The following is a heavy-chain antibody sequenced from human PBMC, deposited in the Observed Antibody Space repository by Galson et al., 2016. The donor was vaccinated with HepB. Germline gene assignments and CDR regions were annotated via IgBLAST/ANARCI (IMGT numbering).Heavy chain of an antibody. D-gene: IGHD6-19*01. CDR2: KKQDGSEN. J-gene: IGHJ2*01. V-gene: IGHV3-7*03. CDR1: RFTFINSW. Sequence: SLRLSCAASRFTFINSWMSWVRQAPGKGLEWVANKKQDGSENYYVDSVKGRFTISRDNAKNSLFLQMNGLRAEDTAVYYCARALSSSGWTYWYFDLWGRGTLVTVSS. CDR3: ARALSSSGWTYWYFDL.